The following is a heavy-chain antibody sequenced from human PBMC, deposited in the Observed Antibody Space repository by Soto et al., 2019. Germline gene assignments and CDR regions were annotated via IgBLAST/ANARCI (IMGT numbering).Heavy chain of an antibody. J-gene: IGHJ4*02. CDR3: ARLGQWIQLWPYFAY. V-gene: IGHV4-39*01. D-gene: IGHD5-18*01. CDR1: GGSISSSSYY. CDR2: IYYSGST. Sequence: SETLSLTCTVSGGSISSSSYYWGWIRQPPGKGLEWIGSIYYSGSTYYNPSLKSRVTISVDTSKNQFSLKLSSVTAADTAVYYCARLGQWIQLWPYFAYWGQGTLVTVSS.